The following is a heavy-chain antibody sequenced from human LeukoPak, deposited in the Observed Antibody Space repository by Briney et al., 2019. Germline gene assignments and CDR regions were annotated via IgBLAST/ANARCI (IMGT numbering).Heavy chain of an antibody. Sequence: ASVKVSCKASGYTFTSYGISWVRQAPGQGLEWMGWINPNSGGTNYAQKFQGRVTMTRDTSISTAYMELSRLRSDDTAVYYCARDIAVAGDYYYYYYMDVWGKGTTVTISS. CDR2: INPNSGGT. CDR1: GYTFTSYG. D-gene: IGHD6-19*01. CDR3: ARDIAVAGDYYYYYYMDV. J-gene: IGHJ6*03. V-gene: IGHV1-2*02.